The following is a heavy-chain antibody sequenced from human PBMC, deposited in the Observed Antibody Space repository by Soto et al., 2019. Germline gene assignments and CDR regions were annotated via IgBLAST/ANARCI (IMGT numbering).Heavy chain of an antibody. D-gene: IGHD6-6*01. V-gene: IGHV1-2*04. CDR1: GYTFTGYY. J-gene: IGHJ5*02. CDR2: INPNSGGT. Sequence: ASVKVSCKAFGYTFTGYYMHWVRQAPGQGLEWMGWINPNSGGTNYAQKFQGWVTMTRDTSISTAYMELSRLRSDDTAVYYCAREGSSSPGGWFDPWGQGTLVTVSS. CDR3: AREGSSSPGGWFDP.